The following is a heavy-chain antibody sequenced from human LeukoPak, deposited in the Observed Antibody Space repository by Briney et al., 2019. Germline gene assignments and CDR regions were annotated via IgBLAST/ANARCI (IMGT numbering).Heavy chain of an antibody. CDR3: ARAPLLRFLEWLLVY. Sequence: SVKVACKASGCTFSSYAISWVRQAPGQGLEWMGRIIPILGIANYAQKFQGRVTITADKSTSTAYMELSSLRSEDTAVYYCARAPLLRFLEWLLVYWGQGTLVTVSS. J-gene: IGHJ4*02. V-gene: IGHV1-69*04. D-gene: IGHD3-3*01. CDR1: GCTFSSYA. CDR2: IIPILGIA.